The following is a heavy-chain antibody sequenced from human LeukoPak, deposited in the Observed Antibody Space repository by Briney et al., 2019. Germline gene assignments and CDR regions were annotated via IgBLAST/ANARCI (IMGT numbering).Heavy chain of an antibody. CDR3: ARGPISGWSADY. J-gene: IGHJ4*02. V-gene: IGHV3-48*02. CDR1: GFTFNTYT. Sequence: GGSLRLSCAASGFTFNTYTMNWVRQAPGKGLEWVSYISGSSGIIDYADSVKGRFTLSRDNAKNSLYLQMNSLRDEDTAVYYCARGPISGWSADYWGQGTLVTVSS. D-gene: IGHD6-19*01. CDR2: ISGSSGII.